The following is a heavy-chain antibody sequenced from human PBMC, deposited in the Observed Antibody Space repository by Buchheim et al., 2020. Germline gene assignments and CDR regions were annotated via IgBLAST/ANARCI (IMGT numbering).Heavy chain of an antibody. V-gene: IGHV3-30*18. J-gene: IGHJ4*02. Sequence: VQLVESGGGVVQPGRSLRLSCAASGFTFSSYGMHWVRQAPGKGLEWVAVISYDGSNKYYADSVKGRFTISRDNSKNTLYLQMNSLRAEDTAVYYCAKDPGYSYGLFDYWGQGTL. CDR3: AKDPGYSYGLFDY. CDR2: ISYDGSNK. CDR1: GFTFSSYG. D-gene: IGHD5-18*01.